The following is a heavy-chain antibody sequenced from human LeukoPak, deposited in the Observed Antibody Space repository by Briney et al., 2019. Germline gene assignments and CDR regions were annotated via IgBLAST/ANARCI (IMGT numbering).Heavy chain of an antibody. D-gene: IGHD5-12*01. CDR2: INHSGST. CDR1: GGSFSGYY. J-gene: IGHJ6*02. V-gene: IGHV4-34*01. CDR3: ARGFRRYSGYGIRYSGMHV. Sequence: SETLSLTCAVYGGSFSGYYWNWIRQPPGKGLEWIGEINHSGSTNYNSALKSRVTISLDTSKNQFSLKLSFVTAADTAVYYCARGFRRYSGYGIRYSGMHVWDQGTTVTVSS.